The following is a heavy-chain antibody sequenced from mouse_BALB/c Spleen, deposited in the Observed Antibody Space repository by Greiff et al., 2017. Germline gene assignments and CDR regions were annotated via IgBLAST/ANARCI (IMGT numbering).Heavy chain of an antibody. D-gene: IGHD3-2*02. V-gene: IGHV2-9*02. J-gene: IGHJ3*01. CDR2: IWAGGST. CDR1: GFSLTSYG. Sequence: VKLMESGPGLVAPSQSLSITCTVSGFSLTSYGVHWVRQPPGKGLEWLGVIWAGGSTNYNSALMSRLSISKDNSKSQVFLKMNSLQTDDTAMYYCARDQGGRGAWFAYWGQGTLVTVSA. CDR3: ARDQGGRGAWFAY.